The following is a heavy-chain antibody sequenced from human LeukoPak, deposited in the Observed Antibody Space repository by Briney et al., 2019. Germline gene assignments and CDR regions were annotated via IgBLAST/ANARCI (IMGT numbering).Heavy chain of an antibody. V-gene: IGHV4-34*01. CDR3: ARLRAVLRYYLNEYYFDF. CDR2: INPSGST. J-gene: IGHJ4*02. Sequence: SETLSLTCAVYGGSFSAYYWSWIRQPPGKGLEWIGEINPSGSTNYNPSLKSRVTISVDTSKNQFSLKLSSVTAADTAVYYCARLRAVLRYYLNEYYFDFWGQGTLVTVSS. CDR1: GGSFSAYY. D-gene: IGHD3-9*01.